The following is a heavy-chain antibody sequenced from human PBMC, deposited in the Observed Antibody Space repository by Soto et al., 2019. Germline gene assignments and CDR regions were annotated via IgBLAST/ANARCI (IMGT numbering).Heavy chain of an antibody. Sequence: EVQLLESGGGLVQPGRSLRLSCAASGFTFSNYAMSWVRQAPGQGLDWVSAISGSGGTTYYADSVKGRFTISRDNSNNTLFLQMNSLRAHDAAVYYSAKFFVETGSNSGWPWSFHYWGHGTLVTVSS. CDR3: AKFFVETGSNSGWPWSFHY. D-gene: IGHD6-25*01. CDR1: GFTFSNYA. CDR2: ISGSGGTT. V-gene: IGHV3-23*01. J-gene: IGHJ4*01.